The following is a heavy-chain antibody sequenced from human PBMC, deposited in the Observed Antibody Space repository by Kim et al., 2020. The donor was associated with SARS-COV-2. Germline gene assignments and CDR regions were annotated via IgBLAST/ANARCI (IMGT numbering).Heavy chain of an antibody. CDR2: ISSSGST. CDR1: GDPIVTYY. Sequence: SETLSLTCIVSGDPIVTYYWSSIRQPPGKGLEWIGYISSSGSTNYNPSLESRVTMSVDTSQNQFSLNLTSVTAADTAVYYCARDGYRQTSAPDYWGQG. J-gene: IGHJ4*02. CDR3: ARDGYRQTSAPDY. D-gene: IGHD5-12*01. V-gene: IGHV4-59*01.